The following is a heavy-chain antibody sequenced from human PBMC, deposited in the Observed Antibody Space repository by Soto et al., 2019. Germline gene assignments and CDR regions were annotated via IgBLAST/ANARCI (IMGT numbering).Heavy chain of an antibody. V-gene: IGHV3-48*01. CDR1: GFTVSNKY. D-gene: IGHD1-7*01. Sequence: CAASGFTVSNKYMSWVRQAPGKGLEWVSYISSSSSTIYYADSVKGRFTISRDNAKNSLYLQMNSLRAEDTAVYYCASSRRNYSYYYYMDVWGKGTTVTVSS. CDR2: ISSSSSTI. J-gene: IGHJ6*03. CDR3: ASSRRNYSYYYYMDV.